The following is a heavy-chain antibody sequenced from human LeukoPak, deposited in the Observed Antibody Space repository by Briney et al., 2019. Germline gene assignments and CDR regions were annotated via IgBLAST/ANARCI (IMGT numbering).Heavy chain of an antibody. V-gene: IGHV4-4*07. J-gene: IGHJ6*03. Sequence: PSETLSLTCTVSGGSISSYYWSWIRQPAGKGLEWIGRIYGSGGTNYNSSLKSRVTMSADTSKNQFSLKLSSVTAADTAVYYCAREGITIFGVVIPYYMDVWGKGTTVTVSS. CDR2: IYGSGGT. CDR3: AREGITIFGVVIPYYMDV. CDR1: GGSISSYY. D-gene: IGHD3-3*01.